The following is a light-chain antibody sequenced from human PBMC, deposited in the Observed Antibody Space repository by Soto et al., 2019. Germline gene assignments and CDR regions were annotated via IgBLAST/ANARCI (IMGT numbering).Light chain of an antibody. V-gene: IGKV1-5*03. CDR3: QQYDVYPYT. J-gene: IGKJ2*01. CDR2: KAS. CDR1: QSIGSW. Sequence: DIQMTQSPSTLSASVGDRVTITCRASQSIGSWLAWYQQKPGKAPNLLIYKASSLESGVPSRFSGSGSGTEFPLTISSLQPDDFATYYCQQYDVYPYTFGQGTKLEIK.